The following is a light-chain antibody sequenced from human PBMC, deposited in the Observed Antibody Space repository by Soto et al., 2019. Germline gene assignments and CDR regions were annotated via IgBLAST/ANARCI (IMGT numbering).Light chain of an antibody. V-gene: IGKV3-20*01. CDR1: QSVSNS. CDR2: GAS. Sequence: EIVMTQSPATLSVSPGERATLSCRASQSVSNSLAWYQQKPGQAPRLLIYGASTRATGIPDRFSGSGSGTDFTLTISRLEPEDFAVYYCQQYGSSGTFGQGTKVDI. J-gene: IGKJ1*01. CDR3: QQYGSSGT.